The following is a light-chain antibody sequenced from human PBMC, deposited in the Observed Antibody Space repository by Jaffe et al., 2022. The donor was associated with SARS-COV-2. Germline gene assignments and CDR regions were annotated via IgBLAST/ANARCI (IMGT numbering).Light chain of an antibody. V-gene: IGKV1-5*03. Sequence: DIQMTQSPSTLSASVGDRVTITCRASQSISNWLAWYQQKPGKAPKLLIYKASTLEGGVPSRFSGSGSGTEFTLTISNLQPDDFATYYCQQYNYVPWTFGQGTKVEIK. CDR1: QSISNW. CDR3: QQYNYVPWT. J-gene: IGKJ1*01. CDR2: KAS.